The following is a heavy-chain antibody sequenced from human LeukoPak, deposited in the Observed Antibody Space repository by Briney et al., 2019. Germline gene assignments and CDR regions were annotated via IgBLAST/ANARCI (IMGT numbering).Heavy chain of an antibody. CDR3: ARTRYGDYAFDY. Sequence: GGSLRLSCAASGFTVSNNYMNWVRQAPGKGLEWVSSSSNIANYKYYADSVKGRFTISRDNAKNSLYLQMDSLRAEDTAVYFCARTRYGDYAFDYWGQGTLVTVSS. CDR2: SSNIANYK. J-gene: IGHJ4*02. D-gene: IGHD4-17*01. V-gene: IGHV3-21*01. CDR1: GFTVSNNY.